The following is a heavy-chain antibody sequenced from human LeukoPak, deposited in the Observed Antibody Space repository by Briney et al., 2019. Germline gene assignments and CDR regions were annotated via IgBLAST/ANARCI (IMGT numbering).Heavy chain of an antibody. CDR1: GFTFSNHD. V-gene: IGHV3-48*04. CDR3: ARAYSGTYGLGYYYMDV. Sequence: TGGSLRLSCAASGFTFSNHDMNWVRQAPGKGLEWVSYISASGANILYADSVRGRFTISRDNAKNSLYLQMNSLRAEDTAVYYCARAYSGTYGLGYYYMDVWGKGTTVTISS. D-gene: IGHD1-26*01. J-gene: IGHJ6*03. CDR2: ISASGANI.